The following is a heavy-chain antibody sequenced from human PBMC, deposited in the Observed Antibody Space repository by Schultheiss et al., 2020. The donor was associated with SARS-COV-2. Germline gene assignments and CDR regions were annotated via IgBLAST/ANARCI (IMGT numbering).Heavy chain of an antibody. J-gene: IGHJ4*02. CDR2: IIPILGIA. D-gene: IGHD3-3*01. Sequence: SVKVSCKASGGTFSSYAISWVRQAPGQGLAWMGRIIPILGIANYAQKFQGRVTITADKSTSTAYMELSSLRSEDTAVYYCATDGVRYDFWTGFENWGQGTLVTVSS. CDR1: GGTFSSYA. CDR3: ATDGVRYDFWTGFEN. V-gene: IGHV1-69*04.